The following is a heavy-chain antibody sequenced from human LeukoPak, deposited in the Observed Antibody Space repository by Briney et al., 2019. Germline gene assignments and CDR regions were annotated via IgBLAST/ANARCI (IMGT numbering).Heavy chain of an antibody. CDR3: ARENIVVVVAALYNWFDP. D-gene: IGHD2-15*01. J-gene: IGHJ5*02. CDR2: TNHSGST. CDR1: GGSFSGYY. Sequence: PSETLSLTCAVYGGSFSGYYWSWIRQPPGKGLEWIGETNHSGSTNYNPSLKSRVTISVDTSKNQFSLKLSSVTAADTAVYYCARENIVVVVAALYNWFDPWGQGTLVTVSS. V-gene: IGHV4-34*01.